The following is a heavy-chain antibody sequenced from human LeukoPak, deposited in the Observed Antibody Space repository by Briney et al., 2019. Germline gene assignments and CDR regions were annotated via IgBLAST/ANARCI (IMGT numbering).Heavy chain of an antibody. D-gene: IGHD6-19*01. CDR3: ASSIAVALGDAFDI. V-gene: IGHV1-69*13. CDR1: GGTSSSYA. CDR2: IIPIFGTA. Sequence: SVKVSCKASGGTSSSYAISWVRQAPGQGLEWMGGIIPIFGTANYAQKFQGRVTITADESTSTAYMELSSLRSEDTAVYYCASSIAVALGDAFDIWGQGTMVTVSS. J-gene: IGHJ3*02.